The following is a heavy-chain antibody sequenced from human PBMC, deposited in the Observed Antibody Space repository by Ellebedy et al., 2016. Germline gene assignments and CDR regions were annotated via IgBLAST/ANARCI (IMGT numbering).Heavy chain of an antibody. CDR2: INPSGGST. CDR3: ARYVDTVMVPSSTIDAFDI. V-gene: IGHV1-46*01. J-gene: IGHJ3*02. Sequence: ASVKVSCXASGYTFTSYYMHWVRQAPGQGLEWMGIINPSGGSTSYAQKFQGRVTMTRDTSTSTVYMELSSLRSEDTAVYYCARYVDTVMVPSSTIDAFDIWGQGTMVTVSS. D-gene: IGHD5-18*01. CDR1: GYTFTSYY.